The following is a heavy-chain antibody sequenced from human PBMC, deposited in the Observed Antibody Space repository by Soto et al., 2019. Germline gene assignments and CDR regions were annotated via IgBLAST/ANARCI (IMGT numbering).Heavy chain of an antibody. V-gene: IGHV1-3*01. D-gene: IGHD3-22*01. CDR3: ARPKDYDDCLDL. Sequence: GASVKGSCKASGYAFTWFYIHWVGPAPGQRLEWMGWINAGNGNTKYSQKFQGRVTFTRDTSANTAYMELSSLISEDTAVYYCARPKDYDDCLDLWGQGTLVTVSS. CDR1: GYAFTWFY. CDR2: INAGNGNT. J-gene: IGHJ4*02.